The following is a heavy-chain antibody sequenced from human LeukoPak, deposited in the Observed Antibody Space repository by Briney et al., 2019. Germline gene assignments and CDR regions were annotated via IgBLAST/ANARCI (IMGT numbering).Heavy chain of an antibody. V-gene: IGHV1-18*01. CDR2: ISAYNGNT. Sequence: ASVKVSCKASGYTFTSYGISWVRQAPGQGLEWMGWISAYNGNTNYAQKLQGRVTMTTDTSTSTAYMELRSLRSDDTAVYYCARDGLRGCSGGSCYQQYYYHGMDVWGQGTTVTVSS. J-gene: IGHJ6*02. CDR3: ARDGLRGCSGGSCYQQYYYHGMDV. CDR1: GYTFTSYG. D-gene: IGHD2-15*01.